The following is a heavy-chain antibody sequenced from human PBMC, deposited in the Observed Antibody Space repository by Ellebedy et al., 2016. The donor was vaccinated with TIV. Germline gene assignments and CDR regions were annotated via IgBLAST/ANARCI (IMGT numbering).Heavy chain of an antibody. CDR2: IYPGDSDT. V-gene: IGHV5-51*01. D-gene: IGHD5-24*01. Sequence: GESLKISXKGSGYSFSSSFSTYWIAWVRQMPGKGLEWMGVIYPGDSDTRYSPSFQGQVTISVDKSISTAYLQWSGLKPSDTALYFCARHTNNGFFYFDLWGQGTPVTVSS. J-gene: IGHJ4*02. CDR3: ARHTNNGFFYFDL. CDR1: GYSFSSSFSTYW.